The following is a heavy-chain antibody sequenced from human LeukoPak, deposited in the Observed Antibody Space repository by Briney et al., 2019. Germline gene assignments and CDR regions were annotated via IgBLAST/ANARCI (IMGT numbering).Heavy chain of an antibody. D-gene: IGHD2-2*01. V-gene: IGHV3-7*01. J-gene: IGHJ4*02. Sequence: GGSLRLSCAASGFTFSSYWMSWVRQAPGKGLQSVAYISQDVSHKYYVDSVKGRFTISRDNSKNTLYLQMNSLRAEDTAVYYCAKDWYSTSSYYWGQGTLVTVSS. CDR1: GFTFSSYW. CDR3: AKDWYSTSSYY. CDR2: ISQDVSHK.